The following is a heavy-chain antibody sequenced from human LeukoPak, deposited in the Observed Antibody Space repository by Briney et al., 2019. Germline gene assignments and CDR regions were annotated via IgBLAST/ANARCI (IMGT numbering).Heavy chain of an antibody. CDR2: ISSSSSYI. J-gene: IGHJ4*02. Sequence: PGGSLRLSCAASGFTFSSYSMNWVRQAPGKGLEWVSSISSSSSYIYYADSVKGRFTISRDNAKNSVYLQMNSLRAEDTAVYYCARGSASSGWNGDDYWGQGTLVTVSS. V-gene: IGHV3-21*01. D-gene: IGHD6-19*01. CDR1: GFTFSSYS. CDR3: ARGSASSGWNGDDY.